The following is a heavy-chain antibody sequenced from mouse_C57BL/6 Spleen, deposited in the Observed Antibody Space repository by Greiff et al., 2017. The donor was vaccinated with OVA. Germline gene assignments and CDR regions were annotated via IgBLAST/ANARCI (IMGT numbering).Heavy chain of an antibody. D-gene: IGHD2-4*01. CDR2: IWSGGST. CDR3: AIKWYDDYDEWFAY. CDR1: GFSLTSYG. J-gene: IGHJ3*01. V-gene: IGHV2-2*01. Sequence: QVQLKESGPGLVQPSQSLSITCTVSGFSLTSYGVHWVRQSPGKGLEWLGVIWSGGSTDYNAAFISRLSISKDNSKSQVFFTMNSLQADDTAIDDCAIKWYDDYDEWFAYWGQGTLVTVSA.